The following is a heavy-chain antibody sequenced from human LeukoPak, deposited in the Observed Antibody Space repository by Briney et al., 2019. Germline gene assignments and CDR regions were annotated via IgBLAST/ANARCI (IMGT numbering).Heavy chain of an antibody. D-gene: IGHD2-15*01. V-gene: IGHV1-46*01. Sequence: ASVKVSCKASGYTFIAYYIHWVRQAPGQGLEWMGIINPSGGSTSYAQKFQGRVTMTRDTSTSTVYMELSSLRSEDTAVYYCARDYDDCSGGSCYGYWGQGTLVTVSS. CDR1: GYTFIAYY. J-gene: IGHJ4*02. CDR2: INPSGGST. CDR3: ARDYDDCSGGSCYGY.